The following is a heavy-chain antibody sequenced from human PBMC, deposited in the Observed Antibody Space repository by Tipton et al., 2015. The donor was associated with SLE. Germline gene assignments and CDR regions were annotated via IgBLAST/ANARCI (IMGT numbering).Heavy chain of an antibody. CDR3: ARANGAVGSQVPYWYFDL. Sequence: TLSLTCTVSGGSISSYYWSWIRQSPGKGLEWIGYMDWLYVKTGGTKYNPSLESRATISLDTSKNQFSLKLSSVTAADTAIYYCARANGAVGSQVPYWYFDLWGRGALVTVSS. CDR2: MDWLYVKTGGT. V-gene: IGHV4-59*13. D-gene: IGHD3-10*01. J-gene: IGHJ2*01. CDR1: GGSISSYY.